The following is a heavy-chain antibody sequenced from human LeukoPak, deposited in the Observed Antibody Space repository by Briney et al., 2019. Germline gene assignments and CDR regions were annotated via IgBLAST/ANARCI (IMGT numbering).Heavy chain of an antibody. Sequence: GGSLRLSCAASGFSVSTNYMNWVRQAPGKGLEWLSSISSGGMWIYYADSLKGRFTISRDNAKNSLYLQMKSLRVEDTGVYYCARDAGGRTQREGWFDPWGQGTLVTVSS. J-gene: IGHJ5*02. CDR3: ARDAGGRTQREGWFDP. D-gene: IGHD1-26*01. CDR1: GFSVSTNY. CDR2: ISSGGMWI. V-gene: IGHV3-21*01.